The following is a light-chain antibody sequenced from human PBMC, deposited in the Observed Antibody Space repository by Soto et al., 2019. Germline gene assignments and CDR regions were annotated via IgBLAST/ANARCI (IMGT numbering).Light chain of an antibody. CDR2: GAS. CDR1: QSVSSN. J-gene: IGKJ1*01. Sequence: EIVMTQSPATLSVSPGERATLSCRASQSVSSNLAWYQQKPGQAPRLLIYGASTRATGIPARFSGSGSGTAFTLTISSLQSEDFAFYYCQQYNNWPPTWTFGQGTKVEIK. CDR3: QQYNNWPPTWT. V-gene: IGKV3-15*01.